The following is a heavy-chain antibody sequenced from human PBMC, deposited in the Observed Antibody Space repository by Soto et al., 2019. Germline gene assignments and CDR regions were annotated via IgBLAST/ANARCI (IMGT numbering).Heavy chain of an antibody. J-gene: IGHJ6*02. Sequence: GGSLRLSCAASGFTFSSYAMHWVRQAPGKGLEWVAVISYDGSNKYYADSVKGRFTISRDNSKNTLYLQMNSLRAEDTAVYYCASIELVRNYYGMDVWGQGTTVTVSS. CDR2: ISYDGSNK. CDR1: GFTFSSYA. D-gene: IGHD6-13*01. V-gene: IGHV3-30-3*01. CDR3: ASIELVRNYYGMDV.